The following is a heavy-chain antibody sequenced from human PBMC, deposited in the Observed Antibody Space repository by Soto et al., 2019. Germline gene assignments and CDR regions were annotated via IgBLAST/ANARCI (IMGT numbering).Heavy chain of an antibody. CDR3: ARGKPSGYRFGPRNFFYYGLDV. CDR2: VHPSGST. V-gene: IGHV4-34*01. J-gene: IGHJ6*04. Sequence: NPSETLSLTCAVFSASLGDHYWAWIRQSPDKGLEWIGEVHPSGSTDYNPCLKSRLTLSLDTSTNQFSLKVASVTAADTAVYFCARGKPSGYRFGPRNFFYYGLDVWGTGTTVTVSS. CDR1: SASLGDHY. D-gene: IGHD5-18*01.